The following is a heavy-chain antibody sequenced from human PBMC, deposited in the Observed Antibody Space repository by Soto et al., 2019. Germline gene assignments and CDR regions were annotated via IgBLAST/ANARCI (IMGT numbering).Heavy chain of an antibody. J-gene: IGHJ3*02. CDR2: ISGSGAST. CDR3: AKVSETMLDAFDI. D-gene: IGHD3-10*02. CDR1: GFIFSSYA. Sequence: PVGPLRLCCAASGFIFSSYAMSWVRQATGKGLEWVSAISGSGASTYYADSVKGRFTISRDNSKNTLYLQMNSLRAEDTALYYCAKVSETMLDAFDIWGQGTMVTVSS. V-gene: IGHV3-23*01.